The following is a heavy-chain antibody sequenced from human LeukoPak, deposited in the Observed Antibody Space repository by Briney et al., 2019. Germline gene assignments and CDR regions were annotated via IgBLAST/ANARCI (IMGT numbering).Heavy chain of an antibody. Sequence: KPSETLSLTCAVYGGSFSGYYWSWIRQPPGKGLEWIGEINHSGSTNYNPSLKSRVTISVDTSKNLFSLKVSSVTAAETAVYYCARGRSNYYGMDVWGQGTTVTVSS. CDR1: GGSFSGYY. CDR3: ARGRSNYYGMDV. CDR2: INHSGST. D-gene: IGHD1-26*01. V-gene: IGHV4-34*01. J-gene: IGHJ6*02.